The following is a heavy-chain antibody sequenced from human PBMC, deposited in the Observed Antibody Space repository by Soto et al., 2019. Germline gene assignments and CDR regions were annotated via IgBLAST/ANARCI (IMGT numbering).Heavy chain of an antibody. CDR2: IYYSGST. D-gene: IGHD3-10*01. J-gene: IGHJ4*02. CDR1: GGSISIGDYY. CDR3: ARGAGYYDSGRPTLDY. Sequence: QVRLQESGPGLVKPSQTLSLTCIVSGGSISIGDYYWSWIRQPPGKGLEWIGFIYYSGSTYYNPSLKSRVTISVDTSRNQFSLKLTSVTAADTAVYYCARGAGYYDSGRPTLDYWGQGTLVTVAS. V-gene: IGHV4-30-4*01.